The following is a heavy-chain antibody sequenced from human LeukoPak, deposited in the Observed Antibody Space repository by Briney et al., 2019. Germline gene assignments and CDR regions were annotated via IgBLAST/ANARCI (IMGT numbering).Heavy chain of an antibody. CDR3: ARSEGYYDILTGFYYYYYMDI. D-gene: IGHD3-9*01. V-gene: IGHV3-21*01. CDR1: GFTFSSYS. J-gene: IGHJ6*03. Sequence: GGSLRLSCAASGFTFSSYSMNWVRQAPGKGLEWVSSISSSSSYIYYADSVKGRFTISRDNAKNSLYLQMNSLRAEDTAVYYCARSEGYYDILTGFYYYYYMDIWGKGTTVTVSS. CDR2: ISSSSSYI.